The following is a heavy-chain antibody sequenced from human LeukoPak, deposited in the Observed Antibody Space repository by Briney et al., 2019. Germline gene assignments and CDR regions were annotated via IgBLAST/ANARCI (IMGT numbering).Heavy chain of an antibody. Sequence: SVKVSCKASGGTFSSYAISWVRQAPGQGLEWMGRIIPIFGIANYAQKFQGRVTITADKSTSTAYMELSSLRSEDTAVYYCARKWLLHPFDYWGQGTLVTVSS. CDR3: ARKWLLHPFDY. J-gene: IGHJ4*02. CDR2: IIPIFGIA. V-gene: IGHV1-69*04. D-gene: IGHD3-22*01. CDR1: GGTFSSYA.